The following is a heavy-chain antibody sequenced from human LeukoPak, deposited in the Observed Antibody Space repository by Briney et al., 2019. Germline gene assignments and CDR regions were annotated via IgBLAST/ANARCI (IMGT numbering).Heavy chain of an antibody. V-gene: IGHV3-30*04. CDR1: GFDFSLCA. CDR2: ISYDGKKK. J-gene: IGHJ4*02. Sequence: PGGSLRLSCATSGFDFSLCAMHWVRQVPGRGLEWVAAISYDGKKKYFADFVKGRFTISRDNSKATLDLQMSSLGTDDTAVYYCAREPLHRNIEVAGGAYWGQGTLVTVSS. D-gene: IGHD6-19*01. CDR3: AREPLHRNIEVAGGAY.